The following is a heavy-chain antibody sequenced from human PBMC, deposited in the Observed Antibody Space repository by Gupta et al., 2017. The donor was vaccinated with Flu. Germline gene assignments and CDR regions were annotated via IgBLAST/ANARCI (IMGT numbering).Heavy chain of an antibody. J-gene: IGHJ4*02. CDR3: ARERQHYYDSSGYHFDLGY. CDR2: ISGYNGHT. CDR1: SYC. D-gene: IGHD3-22*01. V-gene: IGHV1-18*01. Sequence: SYCINWVRQAPGQGLEWMGWISGYNGHTDYAQKFQGRVTMTTDTPTSTIYMELKSLTPDDTAVYYCARERQHYYDSSGYHFDLGYWGQGTPVTVSS.